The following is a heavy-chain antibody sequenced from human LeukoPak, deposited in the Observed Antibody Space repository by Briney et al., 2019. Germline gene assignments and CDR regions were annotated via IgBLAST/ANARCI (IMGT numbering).Heavy chain of an antibody. J-gene: IGHJ5*02. CDR2: INHSGST. V-gene: IGHV4-34*01. Sequence: PSETLSLTCAVYGGSFSGYYWSWIRQPPGKGLEWIGEINHSGSTNYNPSLKSRVTISVDTSKNQFSLKLSSVTAADTAVYYCAREKRVDGDRKWGAWFDPWGQGTLVTVSS. CDR3: AREKRVDGDRKWGAWFDP. D-gene: IGHD1-26*01. CDR1: GGSFSGYY.